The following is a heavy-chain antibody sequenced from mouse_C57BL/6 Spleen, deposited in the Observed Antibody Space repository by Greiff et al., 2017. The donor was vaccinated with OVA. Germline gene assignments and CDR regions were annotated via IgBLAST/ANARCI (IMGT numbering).Heavy chain of an antibody. CDR3: ARGRQLRLQDWFAY. CDR1: GYTFTSYW. V-gene: IGHV1-59*01. CDR2: IDPSDSYT. J-gene: IGHJ3*01. Sequence: VQLQQPGAELVRPGTSVKLSCKASGYTFTSYWMHWVKQRPGQGLEWIGVIDPSDSYTNYNQKFKGKATLTVDTSSSTAYMQLSSLTSEDSAVYYCARGRQLRLQDWFAYWGQGTLVTVSA. D-gene: IGHD3-2*02.